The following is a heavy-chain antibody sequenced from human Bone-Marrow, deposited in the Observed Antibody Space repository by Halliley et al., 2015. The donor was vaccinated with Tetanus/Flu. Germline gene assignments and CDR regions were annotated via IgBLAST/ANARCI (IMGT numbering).Heavy chain of an antibody. CDR3: ARLSLSPDYYFDSSASNFDY. V-gene: IGHV4-59*08. J-gene: IGHJ4*02. Sequence: TLSLTCTVSGGSISPYYWSWIRQPPGKGLEWIGYILYNGDTNYNPSLRRRVTISIDSSKNQFSLKLTSVTAADTAVYFCARLSLSPDYYFDSSASNFDYWGRGTLVTISP. CDR1: GGSISPYY. D-gene: IGHD3-22*01. CDR2: ILYNGDT.